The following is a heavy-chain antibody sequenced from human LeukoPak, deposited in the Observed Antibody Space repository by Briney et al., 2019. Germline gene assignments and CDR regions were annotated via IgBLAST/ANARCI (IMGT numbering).Heavy chain of an antibody. CDR3: ARDVFDDFSLDY. D-gene: IGHD3/OR15-3a*01. Sequence: GGSLRLSCAASGFAFNTYSMNWVRQAPGRGPEWVSAINGGSSIIHYADSVKGRFTISRDNAKNSLYLQMNSLRAEDTAVYYCARDVFDDFSLDYWGQGTLVTVSS. V-gene: IGHV3-21*01. CDR1: GFAFNTYS. J-gene: IGHJ4*02. CDR2: INGGSSII.